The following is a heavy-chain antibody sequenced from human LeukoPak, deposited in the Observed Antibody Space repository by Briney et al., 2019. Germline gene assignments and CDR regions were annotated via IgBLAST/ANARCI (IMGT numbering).Heavy chain of an antibody. J-gene: IGHJ4*02. CDR2: INTSGST. V-gene: IGHV4-61*02. CDR3: AREGYTSSWYSGYYYFDY. D-gene: IGHD6-13*01. CDR1: GGSISSGSYF. Sequence: TSETLSLTCTVSGGSISSGSYFWTWIRQPAGKGLEWIGRINTSGSTNYNPSLKSQVTISVDTSKNQFSLKLSSVTAADTAVFYCAREGYTSSWYSGYYYFDYWGQGTLVTVSS.